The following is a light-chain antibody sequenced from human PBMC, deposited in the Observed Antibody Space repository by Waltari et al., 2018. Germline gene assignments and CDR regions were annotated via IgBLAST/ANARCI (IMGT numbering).Light chain of an antibody. J-gene: IGLJ2*01. Sequence: QSALTQPASVSGSPVQSITISCTGTSHDVGNYDLVTWYQQHPGKAPKLIIYEVTKRPSGFANRFSGSKSGNTASLTISGLHTEDEGDYYCCSYSGDLSFGVVFGGGTKLTVL. V-gene: IGLV2-23*02. CDR2: EVT. CDR3: CSYSGDLSFGVV. CDR1: SHDVGNYDL.